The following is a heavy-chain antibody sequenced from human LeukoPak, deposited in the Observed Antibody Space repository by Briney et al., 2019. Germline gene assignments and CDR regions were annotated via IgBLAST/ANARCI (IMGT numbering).Heavy chain of an antibody. CDR1: GYSFTSYW. CDR2: IYPGDSDT. J-gene: IGHJ3*02. D-gene: IGHD4-17*01. V-gene: IGHV5-51*01. CDR3: ARQGWRTTVTTSAFDI. Sequence: GESLKISCKGSGYSFTSYWIGWVRQMPGKGLEWMGTIYPGDSDTRYSPSFQGQVTISADKSISTAYLQWSSLKASDTAMYYCARQGWRTTVTTSAFDIWGQGTMVTVSS.